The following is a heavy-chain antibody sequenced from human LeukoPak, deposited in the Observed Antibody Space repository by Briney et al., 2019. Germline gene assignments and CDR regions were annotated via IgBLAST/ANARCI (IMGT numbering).Heavy chain of an antibody. V-gene: IGHV1-18*01. Sequence: ASVKVSCKASGYTFTSYGISWVRQAPGQGLEWMGWISAYNGNTNYAQKVQGRVTMTTDTSTSTAYMELRSLRSDDTAVYYCARVRIAAAGPNDAFDIWGQGTMVTVSS. D-gene: IGHD6-13*01. CDR2: ISAYNGNT. J-gene: IGHJ3*02. CDR3: ARVRIAAAGPNDAFDI. CDR1: GYTFTSYG.